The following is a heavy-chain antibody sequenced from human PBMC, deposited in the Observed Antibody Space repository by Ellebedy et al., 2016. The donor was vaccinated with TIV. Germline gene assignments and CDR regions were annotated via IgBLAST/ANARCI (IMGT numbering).Heavy chain of an antibody. J-gene: IGHJ4*02. V-gene: IGHV4-59*01. CDR3: ARYPGVAAHYFDY. Sequence: MPGGSLRLSCTVSGGSISSYYWSWIRQPPGKGLEWIGYIYYSGSTNYNPSLKSRVTISVDTSKNQFSLTLSSVTAADTAVYYCARYPGVAAHYFDYWGQGTLVTVSS. CDR2: IYYSGST. CDR1: GGSISSYY. D-gene: IGHD6-19*01.